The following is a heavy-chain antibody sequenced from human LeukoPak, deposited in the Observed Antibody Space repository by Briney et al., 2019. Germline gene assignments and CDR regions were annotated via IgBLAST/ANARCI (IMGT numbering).Heavy chain of an antibody. CDR1: GFTFSSYA. V-gene: IGHV3-30*01. Sequence: GGSLRLSCAASGFTFSSYAMHWVRQALGKGLEWVAVISYDGSNKYYADSVKGRFTISRDNSKNTLYLQMNSLRAEDTAVYYCARDGGDGITIFGVTNWFDPWGQGTLVTVSS. CDR2: ISYDGSNK. D-gene: IGHD3-3*01. J-gene: IGHJ5*02. CDR3: ARDGGDGITIFGVTNWFDP.